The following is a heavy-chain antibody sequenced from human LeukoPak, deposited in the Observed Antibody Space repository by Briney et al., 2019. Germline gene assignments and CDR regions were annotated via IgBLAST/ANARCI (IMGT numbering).Heavy chain of an antibody. CDR1: GGTFSSYA. CDR2: IIPIFGTA. V-gene: IGHV1-69*06. Sequence: SVKVSCKASGGTFSSYAISWVRQAPGQGLEWMGGIIPIFGTANYAQKFQGRVTITADKSTSTAYMELSSLRSEDTAVYYCARDTPMVRGFAAFDIWGQGTMVTVSS. D-gene: IGHD3-10*01. CDR3: ARDTPMVRGFAAFDI. J-gene: IGHJ3*02.